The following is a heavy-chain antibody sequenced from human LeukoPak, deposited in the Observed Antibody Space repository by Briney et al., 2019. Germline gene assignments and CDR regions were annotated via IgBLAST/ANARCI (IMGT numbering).Heavy chain of an antibody. Sequence: PGGSLRLSCAASGFNFKTYSMHWVRQAPGKGLEWVAVITYDGSNKYYTDSVKGRVTTSRDNSKKTLYLQMDNLIGEDTAVYYCASGGLGARKFYSDPFHYWGQGTLVTVSS. CDR2: ITYDGSNK. J-gene: IGHJ4*02. D-gene: IGHD3-16*01. CDR1: GFNFKTYS. V-gene: IGHV3-30*04. CDR3: ASGGLGARKFYSDPFHY.